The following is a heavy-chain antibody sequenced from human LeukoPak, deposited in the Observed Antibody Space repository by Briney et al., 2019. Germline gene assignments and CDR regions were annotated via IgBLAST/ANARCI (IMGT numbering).Heavy chain of an antibody. CDR2: ISYDGSNK. D-gene: IGHD6-25*01. J-gene: IGHJ4*02. CDR1: GFTFSSYA. Sequence: GGSLRLSCAASGFTFSSYAMHWVRQAPGKGLEWVAVISYDGSNKYYADSVKGRFTISRDNSKNTLYLQMNSLRAEDTAVYYCARSRRFRDSGMDYWGQGTLVTVSS. CDR3: ARSRRFRDSGMDY. V-gene: IGHV3-30*04.